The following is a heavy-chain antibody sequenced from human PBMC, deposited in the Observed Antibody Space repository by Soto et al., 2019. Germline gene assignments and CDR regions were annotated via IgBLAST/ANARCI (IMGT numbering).Heavy chain of an antibody. D-gene: IGHD3-3*01. CDR3: ARDRMSASYQYGMDV. V-gene: IGHV3-48*01. CDR1: GFTFSSYS. Sequence: PGGSLRLSCAASGFTFSSYSMSWVRQAPGKGLEWVSYISSSSTTIYYADSVKGRFTISRDNAKNSLYLQMNSLRAEDTAVYYCARDRMSASYQYGMDVWGQGTTVTVSS. CDR2: ISSSSTTI. J-gene: IGHJ6*02.